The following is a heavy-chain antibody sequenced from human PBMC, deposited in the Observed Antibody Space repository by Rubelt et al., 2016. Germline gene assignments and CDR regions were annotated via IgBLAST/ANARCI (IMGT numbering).Heavy chain of an antibody. CDR1: GFTFSTYTM. J-gene: IGHJ5*02. CDR3: ARLSTAMLFDP. V-gene: IGHV4-4*02. Sequence: VQLVESGGGLVQPGGSLRLSCAASGFTFSTYTMNWVRQAPGKGLAWIGKIFHSGSTDYNPSLKSRVTMPVDKSKNQFSLTLSSVTAADTAVYYGARLSTAMLFDPWGQGTLVTVSS. CDR2: IFHSGST. D-gene: IGHD5-18*01.